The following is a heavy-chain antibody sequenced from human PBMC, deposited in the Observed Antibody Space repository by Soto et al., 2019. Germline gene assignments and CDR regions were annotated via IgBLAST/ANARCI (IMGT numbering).Heavy chain of an antibody. D-gene: IGHD3-10*01. Sequence: QVQLVQSGAEVKKPGASVKVSCKASGYTFTSYAMHWVRQAPGQRLEWMGWINAGNGNTKYSQKFQGRVTITRDTSASTAYMELSSLRSEDTAVYYCARVDRRGSDYYYYYGMDVWGQGTTVTVSS. CDR3: ARVDRRGSDYYYYYGMDV. V-gene: IGHV1-3*01. CDR2: INAGNGNT. CDR1: GYTFTSYA. J-gene: IGHJ6*02.